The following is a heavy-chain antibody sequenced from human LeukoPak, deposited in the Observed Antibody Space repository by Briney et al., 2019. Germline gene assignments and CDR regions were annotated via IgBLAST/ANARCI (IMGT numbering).Heavy chain of an antibody. Sequence: PSETLSLTCTVSGGSISTYYWGWIRQPPGKGLEWIGNIYYSGSTYYNPSLKSRVTISLHTFKNHFSLKLSSVTAADTAVYYCARHRRHFDFSTGYYAGPFDIWGQGTMVTVSS. J-gene: IGHJ3*02. CDR2: IYYSGST. V-gene: IGHV4-39*02. CDR1: GGSISTYY. CDR3: ARHRRHFDFSTGYYAGPFDI. D-gene: IGHD3/OR15-3a*01.